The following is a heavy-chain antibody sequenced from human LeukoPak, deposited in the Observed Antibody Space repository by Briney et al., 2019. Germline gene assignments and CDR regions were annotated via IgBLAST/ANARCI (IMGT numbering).Heavy chain of an antibody. Sequence: KSSETLSLICNVSGDSISSHYWNWIRQPPGKGLEWIGYVYHSGSTNYNPSLKSRVTISIDTSKTHFSLKLSSVTAADTAVYYCARASWAGVTRYFESWGQGTPVTVPS. V-gene: IGHV4-59*11. CDR3: ARASWAGVTRYFES. CDR2: VYHSGST. D-gene: IGHD3-10*01. CDR1: GDSISSHY. J-gene: IGHJ4*02.